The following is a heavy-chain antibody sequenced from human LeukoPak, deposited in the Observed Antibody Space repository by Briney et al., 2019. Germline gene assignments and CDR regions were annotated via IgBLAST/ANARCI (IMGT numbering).Heavy chain of an antibody. Sequence: GGSLRLSCAASGFTFSSYAMSWVRQAPGKGLEWVSAISGSGGSTYYADSVKGRFTISRDNSKNTLYLQMNSLRAEDTAVYYCAKAPWGGSGSYFPGWFDPWGQGTLVTVSS. J-gene: IGHJ5*02. CDR3: AKAPWGGSGSYFPGWFDP. CDR1: GFTFSSYA. D-gene: IGHD3-10*01. CDR2: ISGSGGST. V-gene: IGHV3-23*01.